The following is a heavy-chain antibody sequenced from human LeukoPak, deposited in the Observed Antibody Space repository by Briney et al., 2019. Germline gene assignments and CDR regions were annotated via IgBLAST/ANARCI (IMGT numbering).Heavy chain of an antibody. CDR3: ARGSAGTAMVPGGRAFDM. D-gene: IGHD5-18*01. J-gene: IGHJ3*02. CDR1: GGSISHFY. CDR2: IYFSGST. Sequence: PSETLSLTCTVSGGSISHFYWSWIRQPPRTGLEWIGSIYFSGSTYYNPSLKRRVTISVDTSMHQSSLKLSSVTAAATAVYYCARGSAGTAMVPGGRAFDMSGQGTMVTVSS. V-gene: IGHV4-59*05.